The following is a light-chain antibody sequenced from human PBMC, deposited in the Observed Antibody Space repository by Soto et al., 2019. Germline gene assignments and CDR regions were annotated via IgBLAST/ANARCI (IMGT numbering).Light chain of an antibody. CDR3: QQYYTAIA. CDR2: GAS. CDR1: QSVSSN. Sequence: EVVMTQSPDSLSVSPGERATLSCRASQSVSSNLAWYQQKLGQAPRLLIYGASTRATGISARFSGSGSGTDFTLTISSLQAEDVAVYYCQQYYTAIAFGQGTRLEIK. J-gene: IGKJ5*01. V-gene: IGKV3-15*01.